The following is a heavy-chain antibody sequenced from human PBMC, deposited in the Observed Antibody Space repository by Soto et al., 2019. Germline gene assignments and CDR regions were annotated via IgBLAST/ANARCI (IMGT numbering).Heavy chain of an antibody. J-gene: IGHJ5*02. V-gene: IGHV4-39*01. Sequence: SETLSLTCTVSGGSISSSSYYWGWIRQPPGKGLEWIGSIYYSGSTYYNPSLKSRVTISVDTSKNQFSLKLSSVTAADTAVYYCARHTHMDWFAPWGQGTLVPVSP. CDR2: IYYSGST. CDR1: GGSISSSSYY. D-gene: IGHD2-15*01. CDR3: ARHTHMDWFAP.